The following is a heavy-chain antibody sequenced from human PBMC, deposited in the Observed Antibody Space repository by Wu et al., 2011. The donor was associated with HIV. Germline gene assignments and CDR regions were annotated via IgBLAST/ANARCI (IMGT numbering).Heavy chain of an antibody. CDR1: GGSFSSYA. J-gene: IGHJ1*01. V-gene: IGHV1-69*14. D-gene: IGHD2/OR15-2a*01. CDR3: ATDPTIVGEG. CDR2: IIPMFNTA. Sequence: QGQLVQSGAEVKKPGSSVKVSCKASGGSFSSYAVSWVRLAPGQGLEWMGRIIPMFNTANYAQNFQSRLTLTADKSTSTAYMELSSLRSEDTAVYYCATDPTIVGEGWGQGTRVTVSS.